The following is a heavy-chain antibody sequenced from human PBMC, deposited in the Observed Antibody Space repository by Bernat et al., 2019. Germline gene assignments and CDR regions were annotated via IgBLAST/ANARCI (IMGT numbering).Heavy chain of an antibody. V-gene: IGHV3-23*01. CDR1: GFTFSAYA. D-gene: IGHD2-2*01. CDR3: AKDLYCSTTRCY. CDR2: ISSSGGST. Sequence: EVQLLESGGGLVQPGGSLRLSCPASGFTFSAYALSWVRQAPGKGLAWVSAISSSGGSTYYADSVKGRFTISRDISKNALYLQMNSLRAEDTAIYYCAKDLYCSTTRCYWGQGTLVTVSS. J-gene: IGHJ4*02.